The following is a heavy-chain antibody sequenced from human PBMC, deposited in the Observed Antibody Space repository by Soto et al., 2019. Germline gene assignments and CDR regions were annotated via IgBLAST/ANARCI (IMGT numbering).Heavy chain of an antibody. CDR1: GFTFSSYS. D-gene: IGHD6-19*01. CDR2: ISGSGGST. J-gene: IGHJ6*02. Sequence: GGSLRLSCAASGFTFSSYSMSWVRQAPGKGLEWVSAISGSGGSTYYADSVKGRFTISRDNSKNTLYLQMNSLRAEETSVYYCARENDSSGWNYGMDVWGQGTTVTVSS. V-gene: IGHV3-23*01. CDR3: ARENDSSGWNYGMDV.